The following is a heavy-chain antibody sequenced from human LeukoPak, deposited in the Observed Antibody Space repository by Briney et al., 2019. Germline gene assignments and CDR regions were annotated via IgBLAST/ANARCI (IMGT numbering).Heavy chain of an antibody. CDR3: ARSGTSYFDY. V-gene: IGHV1-69*05. Sequence: ASVKVSCKTFNYRFSSYGFTWVRQAPGQGLEWMGGIIPIFGTGTYAQTFQGRVTITTDESTSTAYMELSSLRSEDTAVYYCARSGTSYFDYWGQGTLVTVSS. CDR1: NYRFSSYG. CDR2: IIPIFGTG. J-gene: IGHJ4*02. D-gene: IGHD1-7*01.